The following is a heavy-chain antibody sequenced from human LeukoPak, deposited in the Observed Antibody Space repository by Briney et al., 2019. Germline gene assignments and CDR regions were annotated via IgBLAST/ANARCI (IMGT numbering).Heavy chain of an antibody. CDR3: ARVMFSGSYDAFDI. Sequence: SETLSLTCTVSGGSISSGSYYRNWIRQPAGKGLEWIGRIYTSGSTNYNPSLKSRVTISVDTSKNQFSLKLSSVTAADTAVYYCARVMFSGSYDAFDIWGQGTMVTVSS. CDR2: IYTSGST. CDR1: GGSISSGSYY. V-gene: IGHV4-61*02. J-gene: IGHJ3*02. D-gene: IGHD1-26*01.